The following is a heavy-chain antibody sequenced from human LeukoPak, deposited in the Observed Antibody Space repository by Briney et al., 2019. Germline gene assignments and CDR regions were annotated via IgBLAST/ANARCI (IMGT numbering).Heavy chain of an antibody. CDR2: IYNDGST. CDR1: GLTVSSSY. D-gene: IGHD6-13*01. V-gene: IGHV3-53*05. Sequence: GGSLRLSCAASGLTVSSSYMSWVRQAPGKGLEWVSIIYNDGSTYYADSMKGRFTISRDNSKNTLYLQMNSLSAEDTAVYYCARDFSAALVWYFALWGRGTLVTVSS. CDR3: ARDFSAALVWYFAL. J-gene: IGHJ2*01.